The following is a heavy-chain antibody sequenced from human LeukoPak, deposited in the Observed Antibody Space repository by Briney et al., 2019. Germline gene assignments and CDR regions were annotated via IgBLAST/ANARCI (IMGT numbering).Heavy chain of an antibody. CDR2: IYYSGST. V-gene: IGHV4-31*03. CDR1: GGSISSGGYY. CDR3: AREPHLFCSSTSCRHYYYYYGMDV. D-gene: IGHD2-2*01. J-gene: IGHJ6*02. Sequence: PSETLSLTCTVSGGSISSGGYYWSWIRQHPGKGLEWIGYIYYSGSTYYNPSLKSRVTISVDTSKNQFSLKLSSVTAADTAVYYCAREPHLFCSSTSCRHYYYYYGMDVWGQGTTVTVSS.